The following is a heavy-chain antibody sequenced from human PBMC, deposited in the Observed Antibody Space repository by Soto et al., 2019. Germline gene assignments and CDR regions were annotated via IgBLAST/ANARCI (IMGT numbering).Heavy chain of an antibody. V-gene: IGHV3-21*01. J-gene: IGHJ6*02. CDR3: ARSRANYYYGMDV. CDR1: GFTFSSYS. CDR2: ISSSSSYI. Sequence: PGGSLRLSGAASGFTFSSYSINWVRQAPGKGLEWVSSISSSSSYIYYADSVKGRFTISRDNAKNSLYLQMNSLRAEDTAVYYCARSRANYYYGMDVLGQGTTVTVSS.